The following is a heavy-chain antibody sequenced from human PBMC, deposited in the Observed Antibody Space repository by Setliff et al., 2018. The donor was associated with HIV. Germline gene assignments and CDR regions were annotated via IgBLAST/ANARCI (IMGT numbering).Heavy chain of an antibody. CDR3: VRHAGARIGISDAFDI. V-gene: IGHV4-59*08. J-gene: IGHJ3*02. D-gene: IGHD1-20*01. CDR1: RGSISSFH. Sequence: TLSLPCTVSRGSISSFHWSWIRRPPGMGLEWIGYISNVGHTNCIPSLKSRVTISMDTSKDQFSLRLTSVTAADTAVYYCVRHAGARIGISDAFDIWGQGSMVTVSS. CDR2: ISNVGHT.